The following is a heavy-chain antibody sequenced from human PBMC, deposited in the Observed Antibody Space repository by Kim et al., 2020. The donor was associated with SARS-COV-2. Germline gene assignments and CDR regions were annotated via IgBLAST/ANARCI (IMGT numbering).Heavy chain of an antibody. D-gene: IGHD3-3*01. CDR2: IAYDAMGKFYIESDK. J-gene: IGHJ4*02. V-gene: IGHV3-30*18. CDR1: GFDISHYA. Sequence: GGSLRLSCKGSGFDISHYAMHWVRQAPGKGLEWLGVIAYDAMGKFYIESDKYYSDSVRGRFVISRDASRNMIFLNLDSLRREDSAIYYCAKAPIIGGGNAVAEGLDLWGQGTLVSVSS. CDR3: AKAPIIGGGNAVAEGLDL.